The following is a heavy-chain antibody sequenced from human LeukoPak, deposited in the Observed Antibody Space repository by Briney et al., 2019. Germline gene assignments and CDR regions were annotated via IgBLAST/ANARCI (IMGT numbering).Heavy chain of an antibody. CDR1: GYSFTSYW. V-gene: IGHV5-51*01. J-gene: IGHJ4*02. CDR3: ARHVEVSSEWLSIYYFDY. D-gene: IGHD3-3*01. Sequence: GESLKISCKGSGYSFTSYWNGWVRQMPGKGLEWMGIIYPGDSDTRYSPSFQGQVTISAVKSISTAYLQWSSLKASDTAMYYCARHVEVSSEWLSIYYFDYWGQGTLVTVSS. CDR2: IYPGDSDT.